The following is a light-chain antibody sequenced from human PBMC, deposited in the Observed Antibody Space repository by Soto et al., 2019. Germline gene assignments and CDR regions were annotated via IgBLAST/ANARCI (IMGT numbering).Light chain of an antibody. CDR3: QQYDNWPLT. Sequence: EIVMTQSPATLSVSPGERATLSCRASQSVSSKLAWYQQKPGQAPRLLIYDASTRATGIPARFSGSGSGTEFTLTISSLLSEDYEVYYCQQYDNWPLTFGGGATVEIK. J-gene: IGKJ4*01. CDR2: DAS. CDR1: QSVSSK. V-gene: IGKV3-15*01.